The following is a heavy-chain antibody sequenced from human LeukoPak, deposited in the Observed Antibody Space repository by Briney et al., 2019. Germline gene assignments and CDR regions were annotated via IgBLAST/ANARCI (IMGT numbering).Heavy chain of an antibody. CDR3: ARDTDDFQGLDI. CDR1: GFTFSSTW. CDR2: INLDGNGR. Sequence: PGGSLRLSCAASGFTFSSTWMSWVRQAQGKGLEWVANINLDGNGRFYVDSVKGRFTISRDNNKKSVYLQMNSLRAEDTAVYYCARDTDDFQGLDIWGQGTRVTVSS. D-gene: IGHD3-3*01. V-gene: IGHV3-7*01. J-gene: IGHJ3*02.